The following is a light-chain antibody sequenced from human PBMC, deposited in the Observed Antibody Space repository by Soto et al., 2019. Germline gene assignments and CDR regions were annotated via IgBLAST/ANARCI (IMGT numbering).Light chain of an antibody. Sequence: DIQMTQSPSTPSASLGNKITITFRASQSISSWLAWYQQKPGKAPKLLIYDASSLESGVPSRFSGSGSGTEFTLTISSLQPDDFATYYCQQYNSYLYTFGQGTKVDIK. V-gene: IGKV1-5*01. CDR1: QSISSW. J-gene: IGKJ2*01. CDR2: DAS. CDR3: QQYNSYLYT.